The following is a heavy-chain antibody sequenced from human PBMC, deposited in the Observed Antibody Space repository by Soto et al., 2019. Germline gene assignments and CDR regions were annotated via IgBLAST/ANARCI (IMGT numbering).Heavy chain of an antibody. CDR3: ARGMYDDYVWGSYLLAYFDY. V-gene: IGHV1-69*06. J-gene: IGHJ4*02. CDR1: GGTFSSYA. D-gene: IGHD3-16*02. CDR2: IIPIFGTA. Sequence: QVQLVQSGAEVKKPGSSVKVSCKASGGTFSSYAISWVRQAPGQGLEWMGGIIPIFGTANYAQKFQGRVTITADKSTSTAYMGLSSLISEDTAVYYCARGMYDDYVWGSYLLAYFDYGGQGTLVTVSS.